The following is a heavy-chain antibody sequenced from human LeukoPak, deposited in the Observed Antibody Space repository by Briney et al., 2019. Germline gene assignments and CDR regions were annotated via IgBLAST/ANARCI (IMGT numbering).Heavy chain of an antibody. D-gene: IGHD2-8*01. V-gene: IGHV1-3*01. CDR2: INAGNGNT. CDR3: ARLPLRYCTNGVCSPHFDY. CDR1: GYTFTSYA. Sequence: ASVKVSCKASGYTFTSYAMHWVRQAPGQRLEWMGWINAGNGNTKYSQKFQGRVTITRDTSASTAYMELSSLRSEDTAVYYCARLPLRYCTNGVCSPHFDYWGQGTLVTVSS. J-gene: IGHJ4*02.